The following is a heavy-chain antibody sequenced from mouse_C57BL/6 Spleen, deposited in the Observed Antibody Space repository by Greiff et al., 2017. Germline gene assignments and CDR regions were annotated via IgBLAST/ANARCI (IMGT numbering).Heavy chain of an antibody. Sequence: VQLQESGAELVRPGTSVKVSCKASGYAFTNYLIEWVKQRPGQGLEWIGVINPGSGGTNYNEKFKGKATLTADKSSSTAYMQLSSLTSEDSAVYFCARDDYAYWGQGTLVTVSA. CDR1: GYAFTNYL. V-gene: IGHV1-54*01. CDR2: INPGSGGT. D-gene: IGHD2-13*01. CDR3: ARDDYAY. J-gene: IGHJ3*01.